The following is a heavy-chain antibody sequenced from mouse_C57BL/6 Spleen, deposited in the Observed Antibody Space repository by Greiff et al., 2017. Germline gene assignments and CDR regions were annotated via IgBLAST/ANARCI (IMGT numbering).Heavy chain of an antibody. CDR1: GYTFTSYW. V-gene: IGHV1-64*01. CDR3: AREEGLPYCFAY. J-gene: IGHJ3*01. CDR2: IHPNSGST. D-gene: IGHD2-4*01. Sequence: QVQLQQPGAELVKPGASVTLSCKASGYTFTSYWMHWVKQRPGQGLEWIGMIHPNSGSTNYNGKFKSKATLTVDKSSSTAYMQLSSLTSEDSAVXDCAREEGLPYCFAYWGQGTPLTVSA.